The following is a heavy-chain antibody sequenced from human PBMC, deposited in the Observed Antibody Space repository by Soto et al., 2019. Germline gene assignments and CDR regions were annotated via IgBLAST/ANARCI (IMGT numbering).Heavy chain of an antibody. Sequence: EVQVVESGGGLVQPGRSLRLSCAASGFTFDDYAMHWVRQAPGKGLEWVSGHSWNGEYTGYADSVKGRFTISRDNAKNSLYLQMTSLRPEDTALYYCAKGSRSSYYFGMDVWGQGTTVTVSS. V-gene: IGHV3-9*01. J-gene: IGHJ6*02. CDR1: GFTFDDYA. CDR3: AKGSRSSYYFGMDV. D-gene: IGHD2-2*01. CDR2: HSWNGEYT.